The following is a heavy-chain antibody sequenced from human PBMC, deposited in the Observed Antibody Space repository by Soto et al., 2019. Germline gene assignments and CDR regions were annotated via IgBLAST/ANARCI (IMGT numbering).Heavy chain of an antibody. D-gene: IGHD6-13*01. CDR3: AIYSNTSTWYGKWFDP. CDR1: GYTFTTYG. V-gene: IGHV1-18*01. CDR2: ISGYNGST. J-gene: IGHJ5*02. Sequence: QVQLVQSGAEVKKPGASVKVSCTASGYTFTTYGISWVRQAPGQGLEWMGWISGYNGSTIYAQKVQGRVTMTTDTSTSTDSMELRSLRSDDTAVDYCAIYSNTSTWYGKWFDPWGQGTLVTVSS.